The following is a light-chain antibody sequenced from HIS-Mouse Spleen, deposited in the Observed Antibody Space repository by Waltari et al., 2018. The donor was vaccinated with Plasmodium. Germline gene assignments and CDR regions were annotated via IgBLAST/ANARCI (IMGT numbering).Light chain of an antibody. Sequence: DIQMTQSPSTLSASVGDRVTITCRASQSISSWLAWYQQKPGKAPKLLIYKASSLESGVPSRCSGSGSGTEFNLTISSLQPDDVATYYCQQYNSYWTFGQGTKVETK. J-gene: IGKJ1*01. CDR2: KAS. V-gene: IGKV1-5*03. CDR1: QSISSW. CDR3: QQYNSYWT.